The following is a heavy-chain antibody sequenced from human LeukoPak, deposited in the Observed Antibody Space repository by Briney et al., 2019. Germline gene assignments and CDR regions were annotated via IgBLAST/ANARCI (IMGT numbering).Heavy chain of an antibody. Sequence: SVKVSCKASGGTFSSYAISWVRQPPAQGLELMGGIIPIFGTANYAQKCQGSVTITADESTSTAYMELSSLRSEDTAVYYCARSDIVIVPAAMPAYWFDPWGQGTLVTVCS. J-gene: IGHJ5*02. CDR2: IIPIFGTA. V-gene: IGHV1-69*01. CDR1: GGTFSSYA. D-gene: IGHD2-2*01. CDR3: ARSDIVIVPAAMPAYWFDP.